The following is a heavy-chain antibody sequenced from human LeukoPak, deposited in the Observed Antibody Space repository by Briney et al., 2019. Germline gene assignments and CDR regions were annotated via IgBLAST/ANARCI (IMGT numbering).Heavy chain of an antibody. J-gene: IGHJ4*02. V-gene: IGHV4-38-2*02. CDR2: IYHSGNT. CDR3: ARVGTVAVFSF. D-gene: IGHD2-15*01. CDR1: GYSISSGYY. Sequence: SETLSLTCTVSGYSISSGYYWGWIRHPPGKGLEWIGSIYHSGNTYYNPSLKSRVTILVDTSKNQFSLKLSSVTAADTAVYYCARVGTVAVFSFWGQGTLVTVSS.